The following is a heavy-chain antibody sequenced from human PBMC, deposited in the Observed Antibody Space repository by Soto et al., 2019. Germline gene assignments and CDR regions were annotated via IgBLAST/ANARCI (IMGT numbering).Heavy chain of an antibody. J-gene: IGHJ4*02. CDR2: INPSGGST. Sequence: ASVKVSCKASGYTFTNYYIHWVRQAPGQGLEWMGIINPSGGSTSYAQKFQGRVTVTRDTSTSTVYMELSSLRSEDTAVYYCAREGVTGTVDFDYWGQGTLVTVSS. CDR1: GYTFTNYY. V-gene: IGHV1-46*01. CDR3: AREGVTGTVDFDY. D-gene: IGHD1-7*01.